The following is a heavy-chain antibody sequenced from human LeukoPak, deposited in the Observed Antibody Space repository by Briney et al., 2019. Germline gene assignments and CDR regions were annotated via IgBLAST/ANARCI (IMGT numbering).Heavy chain of an antibody. CDR3: AKPPDTIFGVVIMFDY. J-gene: IGHJ4*02. CDR1: GFTFSSYA. V-gene: IGHV3-23*01. D-gene: IGHD3-3*01. Sequence: GGSLRLSCAASGFTFSSYAMSWVRQAPGKGLEWVSAISGSGGSTYYADSVKGRFTISRDNSKNTLYLQMNSLRAEDTAVYYCAKPPDTIFGVVIMFDYWGQGTLVTVSS. CDR2: ISGSGGST.